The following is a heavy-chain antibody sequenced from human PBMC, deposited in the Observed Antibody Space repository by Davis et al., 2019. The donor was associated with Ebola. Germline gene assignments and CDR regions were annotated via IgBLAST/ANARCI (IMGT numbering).Heavy chain of an antibody. CDR3: AKGGYCSSTSCYTDAFDI. CDR2: IGPTGTTT. J-gene: IGHJ3*02. CDR1: GFTFSSYA. D-gene: IGHD2-2*02. Sequence: GESLKISCAASGFTFSSYAMSWVRQAPGKGLEWVSGIGPTGTTTYYADSVKGRFTISRDNSKNTLYLQMNSLRAEDTAVYYCAKGGYCSSTSCYTDAFDIWGQGTMVTVSS. V-gene: IGHV3-23*01.